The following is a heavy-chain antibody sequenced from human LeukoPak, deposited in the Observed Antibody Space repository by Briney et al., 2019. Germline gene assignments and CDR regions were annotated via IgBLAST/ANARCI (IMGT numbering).Heavy chain of an antibody. V-gene: IGHV4-39*01. CDR3: ARPGDSSGYLYY. CDR2: IYYSGST. CDR1: VFTVSSNY. J-gene: IGHJ4*02. D-gene: IGHD3-22*01. Sequence: GSLRLSCAASVFTVSSNYMSWVRQPPGKGLEWIGSIYYSGSTYYNPSLKSRVTISVDTSKNQFSLKLSSVTAADTAVYYCARPGDSSGYLYYWGQGTLVTVSS.